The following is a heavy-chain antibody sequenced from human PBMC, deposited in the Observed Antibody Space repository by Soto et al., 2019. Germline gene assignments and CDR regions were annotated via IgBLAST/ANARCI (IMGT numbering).Heavy chain of an antibody. CDR1: GGSFSGYY. Sequence: SETLSLTCAVYGGSFSGYYWSWIRQPPWKGLEWIGEINHSGSTNYNPSLKSRVTISVDTSKNQFSLKLSSVTAADTAVYYCARLWGERYYDSSGYRYYYYGMDVWGQGTTVTVSS. V-gene: IGHV4-34*01. J-gene: IGHJ6*02. D-gene: IGHD3-22*01. CDR3: ARLWGERYYDSSGYRYYYYGMDV. CDR2: INHSGST.